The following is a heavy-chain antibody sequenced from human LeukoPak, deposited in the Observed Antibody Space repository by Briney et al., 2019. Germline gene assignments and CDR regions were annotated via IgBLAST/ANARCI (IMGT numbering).Heavy chain of an antibody. J-gene: IGHJ3*02. Sequence: ASVTVSCKASGYTFINNGISWVRQAPGQGLEWVGWISTFNDITNSAQKLQGRVTLTTDTSTSTAYMELRSLRSDDTAVYYCARLRSIGASGHDASNIWGQGTMVTVSS. CDR3: ARLRSIGASGHDASNI. CDR1: GYTFINNG. D-gene: IGHD6-13*01. CDR2: ISTFNDIT. V-gene: IGHV1-18*01.